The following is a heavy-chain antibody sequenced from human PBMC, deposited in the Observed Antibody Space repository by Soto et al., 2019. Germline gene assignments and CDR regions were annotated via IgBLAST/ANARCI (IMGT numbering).Heavy chain of an antibody. CDR1: GGSISSYY. CDR2: IYYSGST. J-gene: IGHJ4*02. Sequence: QVQLQESGPGLVKPSETLSLTCTVSGGSISSYYWSWIRQPPGKGLEWIGYIYYSGSTNYNPSLTSRVTISVDTSKNQFSLKLSSVTAADTAVYYCARLWGWFGDYWGQGPLVTVSS. V-gene: IGHV4-59*08. D-gene: IGHD3-10*01. CDR3: ARLWGWFGDY.